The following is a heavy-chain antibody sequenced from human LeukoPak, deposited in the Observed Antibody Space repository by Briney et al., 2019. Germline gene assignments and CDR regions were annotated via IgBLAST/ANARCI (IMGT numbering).Heavy chain of an antibody. Sequence: GASVKVSCKASGYTFTGYYMRWVRQAPGQGLEWMGWINPNSGGTNYAQKFQGRVTMTRDTSISTAYMELSRLRSDDTAVYYCARGGFRAARRDNWFDPWGQGTLVTVSS. J-gene: IGHJ5*02. D-gene: IGHD6-6*01. CDR2: INPNSGGT. CDR3: ARGGFRAARRDNWFDP. CDR1: GYTFTGYY. V-gene: IGHV1-2*02.